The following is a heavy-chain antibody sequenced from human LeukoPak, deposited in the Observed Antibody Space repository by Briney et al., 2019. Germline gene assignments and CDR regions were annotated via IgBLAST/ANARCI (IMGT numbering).Heavy chain of an antibody. D-gene: IGHD1-26*01. V-gene: IGHV3-23*01. Sequence: GGSLRLSCAVSGFTFSNYAISWVRQAPGKGLEWVSSISPSNISSYYADSVRGRFTISRDNSKNTLYLQMNSLRAEDTAVYYCAKDMGSRATNFDCWGQGTLVSVSS. J-gene: IGHJ4*02. CDR1: GFTFSNYA. CDR2: ISPSNISS. CDR3: AKDMGSRATNFDC.